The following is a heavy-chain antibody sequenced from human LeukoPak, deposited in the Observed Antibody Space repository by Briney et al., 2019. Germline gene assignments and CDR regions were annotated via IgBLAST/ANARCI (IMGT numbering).Heavy chain of an antibody. CDR1: GFSFSTYN. CDR3: ARDFLIDPL. Sequence: GGSLRLSCAASGFSFSTYNMNWVRQAPGKGLEWVSYISSSSTIYYAGSVKGRFTVSRDSAKNSLYLQMNSLRAEDTAVYYCARDFLIDPLWGQGTLVTVSS. J-gene: IGHJ4*02. V-gene: IGHV3-48*01. CDR2: ISSSSTI. D-gene: IGHD2/OR15-2a*01.